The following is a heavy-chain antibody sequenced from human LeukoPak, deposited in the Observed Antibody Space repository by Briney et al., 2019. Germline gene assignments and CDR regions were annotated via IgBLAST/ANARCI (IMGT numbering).Heavy chain of an antibody. CDR1: GYTFTGYY. CDR3: ASQLTGDHDAFDI. Sequence: ASVKVSCKASGYTFTGYYMHWVRQAPGQGLEWMGWINPNNGGTNSAQTFQGRVTMTRDTSISTAYMELSRLRSDDTAVYYCASQLTGDHDAFDIWGQGTMVTVSS. V-gene: IGHV1-2*02. CDR2: INPNNGGT. J-gene: IGHJ3*02. D-gene: IGHD7-27*01.